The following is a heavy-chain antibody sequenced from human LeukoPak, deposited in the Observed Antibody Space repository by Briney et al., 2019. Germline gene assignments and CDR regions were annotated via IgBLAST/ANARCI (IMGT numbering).Heavy chain of an antibody. CDR2: ISSSSSTI. V-gene: IGHV3-48*02. D-gene: IGHD3-22*01. CDR3: ARDWDYYDSSGIDY. J-gene: IGHJ4*02. Sequence: GGSLRLSCAASGSTFSSYSMNWVRQAPGKGLEWVSYISSSSSTIYYADSVKGRFTISRDNAKNSLYLQMNSLRDEDTAVYYCARDWDYYDSSGIDYWGQGTLVTVSS. CDR1: GSTFSSYS.